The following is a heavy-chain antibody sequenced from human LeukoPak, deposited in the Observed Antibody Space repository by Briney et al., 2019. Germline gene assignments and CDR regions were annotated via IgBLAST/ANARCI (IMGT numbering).Heavy chain of an antibody. D-gene: IGHD5-12*01. Sequence: ASVKVSCKASGYTLTGYYMHWVRQAPGQGLGWMGRINPNSGGTNYAQKFQGRVTMTRDTSISTAYMELSRLRSDDTAVYYCARWSLGGGYAIDYWGQGTLVTVSS. V-gene: IGHV1-2*06. CDR1: GYTLTGYY. CDR3: ARWSLGGGYAIDY. J-gene: IGHJ4*02. CDR2: INPNSGGT.